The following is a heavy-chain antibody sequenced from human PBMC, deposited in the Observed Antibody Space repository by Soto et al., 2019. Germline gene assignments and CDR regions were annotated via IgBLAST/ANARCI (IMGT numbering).Heavy chain of an antibody. CDR1: GYTFSSYG. D-gene: IGHD2-8*01. CDR3: ARDRCTTAKCYTHHLDV. CDR2: ISPYSGHT. Sequence: QGQLVQSGGEVTKPGASVKVSCNSSGYTFSSYGISWVRQAPGQGLEWMGWISPYSGHTKEAPKVQGRITLTTETSTGTAYMELRRLASDDTAVYYCARDRCTTAKCYTHHLDVWGQGTTVIVSS. V-gene: IGHV1-18*04. J-gene: IGHJ6*02.